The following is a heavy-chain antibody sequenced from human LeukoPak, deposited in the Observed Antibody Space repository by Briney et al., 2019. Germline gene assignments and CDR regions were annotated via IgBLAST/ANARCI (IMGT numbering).Heavy chain of an antibody. CDR3: ARVNRYCSSTSCYLLDY. J-gene: IGHJ4*02. CDR1: GGSISGSY. D-gene: IGHD2-2*01. V-gene: IGHV4-59*01. CDR2: IYYSGNT. Sequence: SETLSLTCTVSGGSISGSYWSWIRQPPGKGLEWIGFIYYSGNTKYNTSLKSRVTISVDTSKNQFSLELSSVTAADTAVYYCARVNRYCSSTSCYLLDYWGQGTLVTVSS.